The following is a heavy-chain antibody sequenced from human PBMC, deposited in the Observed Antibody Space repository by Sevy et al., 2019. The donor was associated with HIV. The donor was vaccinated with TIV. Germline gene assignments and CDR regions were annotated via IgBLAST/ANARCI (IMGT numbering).Heavy chain of an antibody. CDR1: GYIFSNYE. J-gene: IGHJ4*02. CDR3: VRGRAPDSLMYHFEY. D-gene: IGHD3-22*01. V-gene: IGHV1-18*01. Sequence: ASVKVSCKTSGYIFSNYEINWVRQAPGQGLEWMGWINPYDGDTTYAQKFRGRVRMTTHTSTRTAYMELSGLTSDDAGVYYCVRGRAPDSLMYHFEYRAEGTRVTVSS. CDR2: INPYDGDT.